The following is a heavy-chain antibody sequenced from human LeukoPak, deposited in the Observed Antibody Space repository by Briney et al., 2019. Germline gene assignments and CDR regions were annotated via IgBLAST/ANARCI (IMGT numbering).Heavy chain of an antibody. V-gene: IGHV3-20*04. J-gene: IGHJ4*02. D-gene: IGHD3-3*01. CDR3: ARRDSGGDFWSGYLDY. Sequence: PSETLSLTCAVSGYSISSGYYWGWIRQPPGKGLEWVSGINWNGGSTGYADSVKGRFTISRDNANNSLYLQMNSLRAEDTALYYCARRDSGGDFWSGYLDYWGQGTLVTVSS. CDR1: GYSISSGYY. CDR2: INWNGGST.